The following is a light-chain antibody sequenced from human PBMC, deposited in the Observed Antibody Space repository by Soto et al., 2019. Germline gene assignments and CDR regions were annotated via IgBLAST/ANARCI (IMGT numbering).Light chain of an antibody. CDR1: QNVGSAY. CDR2: GTS. Sequence: EIVLTQSPATLSLSPGERAALSCRASQNVGSAYLAWYQQKSGQAPRLLIYGTSGRAAGVPDRFSGSGSGTDFTLTINRLDPEDFAVYYCQHYGTSPWTFGQGTKVGIK. V-gene: IGKV3-20*01. CDR3: QHYGTSPWT. J-gene: IGKJ1*01.